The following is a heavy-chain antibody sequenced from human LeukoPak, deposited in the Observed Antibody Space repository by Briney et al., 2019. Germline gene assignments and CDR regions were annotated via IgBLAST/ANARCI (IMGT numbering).Heavy chain of an antibody. V-gene: IGHV4-59*01. CDR2: IYSGGST. Sequence: PSETLSLTCTVSGGSISSNYWSWVRQPPGKGLEWIGYIYSGGSTNYNPSLKSRLTISEGTSKTQFSLRLSSVTAADTAVYFCARAGSGWVLDYWGQGILVTVSS. J-gene: IGHJ4*02. CDR3: ARAGSGWVLDY. CDR1: GGSISSNY. D-gene: IGHD6-19*01.